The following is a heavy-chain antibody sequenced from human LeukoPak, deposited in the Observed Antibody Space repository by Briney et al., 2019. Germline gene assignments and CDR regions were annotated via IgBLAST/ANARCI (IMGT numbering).Heavy chain of an antibody. D-gene: IGHD3-16*02. V-gene: IGHV1-24*01. CDR1: GYTLTELS. J-gene: IGHJ4*02. CDR2: FDPEDGET. Sequence: GASVKVSCKVSGYTLTELSMHWVRQAPGKGLEWMGDFDPEDGETIYAQKLQGRVTMTTDTSTSTAYMELRSLRSDDTAVYYCARDTALALGDYWGQGTLVTVSS. CDR3: ARDTALALGDY.